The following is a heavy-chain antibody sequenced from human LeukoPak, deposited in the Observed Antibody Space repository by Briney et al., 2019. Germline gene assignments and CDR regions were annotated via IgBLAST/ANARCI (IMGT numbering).Heavy chain of an antibody. D-gene: IGHD6-19*01. V-gene: IGHV1-8*02. Sequence: ASVKVSCKASGYTFTNYDINWVRQATGQGLEWMGWMNPNSANTGYSQKFQGRVTLTRNTSISTANMELSSLRSEDTAVYYCTRGGPVAGTHKYFQHWGQGTLVTVSS. J-gene: IGHJ1*01. CDR2: MNPNSANT. CDR3: TRGGPVAGTHKYFQH. CDR1: GYTFTNYD.